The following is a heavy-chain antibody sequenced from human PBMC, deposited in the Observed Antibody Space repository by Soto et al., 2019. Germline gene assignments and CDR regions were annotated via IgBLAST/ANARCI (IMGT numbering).Heavy chain of an antibody. J-gene: IGHJ6*02. CDR1: GGSISSGGYY. Sequence: SETLSLTCTVSGGSISSGGYYCSWIRKHPGKGLEWIGYIYYSGSTYYNPSLKSRVTISVDTSKNQFSLKLRSVTAADTPVYYWSRGGDSSGYTQYDNGMDVWRQGTTLT. D-gene: IGHD3-22*01. CDR2: IYYSGST. CDR3: SRGGDSSGYTQYDNGMDV. V-gene: IGHV4-31*03.